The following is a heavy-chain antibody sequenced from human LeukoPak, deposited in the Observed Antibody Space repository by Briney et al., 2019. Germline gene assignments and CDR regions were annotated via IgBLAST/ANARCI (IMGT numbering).Heavy chain of an antibody. Sequence: SVKVSCXASGGTFSSYAISWVRRAPGQGLEWMGRIIPIFGTANYAQKFQGRVTITTDESTSTAYMELSSLRSEDTAVYYCARDPSGLPWFGEFQNWFDPWGQGTLVTVSS. CDR3: ARDPSGLPWFGEFQNWFDP. D-gene: IGHD3-10*01. V-gene: IGHV1-69*05. CDR2: IIPIFGTA. CDR1: GGTFSSYA. J-gene: IGHJ5*02.